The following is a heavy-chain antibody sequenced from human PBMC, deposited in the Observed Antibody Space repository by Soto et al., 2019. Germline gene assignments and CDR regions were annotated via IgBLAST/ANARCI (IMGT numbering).Heavy chain of an antibody. CDR2: IYYSGST. Sequence: QLQLQESGPGLVKPSETLSLTCTVSGGSISSSSYYWGWIRQPPGKGLEWIGSIYYSGSTYYNPSLKSRVTISVDTSKNQFSLKMTSLIVADTAVYYCARGVAVTAGVGRDAPDKYYLDSWGRGTLVTVSS. V-gene: IGHV4-39*01. CDR1: GGSISSSSYY. CDR3: ARGVAVTAGVGRDAPDKYYLDS. D-gene: IGHD6-13*01. J-gene: IGHJ4*02.